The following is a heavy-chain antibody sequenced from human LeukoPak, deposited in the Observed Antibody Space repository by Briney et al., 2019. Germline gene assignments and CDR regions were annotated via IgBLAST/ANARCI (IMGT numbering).Heavy chain of an antibody. CDR1: GGSISSYY. CDR3: ASLYCSRTSCYMDP. Sequence: SETLSLTCTVSGGSISSYYWNWIRQPPGKGLEWIGYTYYSGSSNYNPSLKSRVTISLDTSKNQFSLKLRSVTAADTAVFYCASLYCSRTSCYMDPWGQGTLVTVSS. CDR2: TYYSGSS. J-gene: IGHJ5*02. V-gene: IGHV4-59*01. D-gene: IGHD2-2*02.